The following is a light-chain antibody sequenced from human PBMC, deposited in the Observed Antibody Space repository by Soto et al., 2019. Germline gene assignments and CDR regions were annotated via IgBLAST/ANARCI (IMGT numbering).Light chain of an antibody. CDR3: GSWDSSLSAYV. J-gene: IGLJ1*01. CDR1: SSNIGGNS. CDR2: DDN. V-gene: IGLV1-51*01. Sequence: QSVLTQPPSVSAAPGQKVTISCSGSSSNIGGNSVSWYQQLPGTAPKLLIYDDNKRPSGIPDRFSGSKSGTSATLGITAFQTGDEADYYCGSWDSSLSAYVFGTGTKVTAL.